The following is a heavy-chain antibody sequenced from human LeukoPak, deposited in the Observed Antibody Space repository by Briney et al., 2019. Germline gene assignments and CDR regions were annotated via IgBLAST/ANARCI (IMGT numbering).Heavy chain of an antibody. CDR1: GGSISSSSYY. D-gene: IGHD6-19*01. CDR3: ARGTSSGWYALDY. J-gene: IGHJ4*02. Sequence: SETLSLTCTVSGGSISSSSYYWGWIRQPPGKGLEWIGSIYYSGSTNYNPSLKSRVTISVDTSNNQFSLKLTSVTAADTAVYYCARGTSSGWYALDYWGQGTLVTVSS. V-gene: IGHV4-39*07. CDR2: IYYSGST.